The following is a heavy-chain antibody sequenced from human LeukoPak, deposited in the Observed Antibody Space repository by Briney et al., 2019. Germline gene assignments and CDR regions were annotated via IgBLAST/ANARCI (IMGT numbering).Heavy chain of an antibody. V-gene: IGHV4-61*02. CDR1: GGSISSGSYY. J-gene: IGHJ3*02. D-gene: IGHD3-22*01. Sequence: SETLSLTCTVSGGSISSGSYYWSWIRQPAGKGLEWIGRIYTSGSTNYNPSLKSRVTISADTSKNQFSLKLSSVTAADTAVYYCARVGSKDYYDSSGYYYGAFDIWGQGTMVTVSS. CDR3: ARVGSKDYYDSSGYYYGAFDI. CDR2: IYTSGST.